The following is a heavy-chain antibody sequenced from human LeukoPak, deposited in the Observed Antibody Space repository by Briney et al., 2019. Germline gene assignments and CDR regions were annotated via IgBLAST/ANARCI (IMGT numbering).Heavy chain of an antibody. D-gene: IGHD3-10*01. CDR3: ARHDSSGFYYFDY. V-gene: IGHV4-4*09. CDR2: ISTGGRT. Sequence: SDTLSLTCIVSGDYISGYYWSWIREPPGKGLEWIGFISTGGRTNYNPSLKSQVTISIDTSRSQFSLTLTSVTAADTAMYYCARHDSSGFYYFDYWGQGALVTVPS. CDR1: GDYISGYY. J-gene: IGHJ4*02.